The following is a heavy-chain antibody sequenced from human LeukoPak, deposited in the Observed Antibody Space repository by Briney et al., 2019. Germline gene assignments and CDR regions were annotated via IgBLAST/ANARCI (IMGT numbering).Heavy chain of an antibody. V-gene: IGHV3-21*01. Sequence: GGSLRLSCAASGFTFSSYSMNWVRQAPGKGLEWVSSISSSSSYIYYADSVKGRFTISRDNAKNSLYLQMNSLRAEDTAVYYCAAVFGSGYYYYFDYWGQGSLVTVSS. CDR1: GFTFSSYS. CDR2: ISSSSSYI. CDR3: AAVFGSGYYYYFDY. D-gene: IGHD3-22*01. J-gene: IGHJ4*02.